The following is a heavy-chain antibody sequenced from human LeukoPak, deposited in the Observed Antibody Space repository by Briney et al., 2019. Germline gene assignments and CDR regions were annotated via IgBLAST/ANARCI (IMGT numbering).Heavy chain of an antibody. V-gene: IGHV4-59*01. CDR3: ARDNYYDSSGYYRFDY. Sequence: PSETLSLTFTVSGGSISSYYWSWIRQPPGKGLEWIGYIYYSGSTNYNPSLKSRVTISVDTSKNQFSLKLSSVTAADTAVYYCARDNYYDSSGYYRFDYWGQGTLVTVSS. CDR2: IYYSGST. J-gene: IGHJ4*02. CDR1: GGSISSYY. D-gene: IGHD3-22*01.